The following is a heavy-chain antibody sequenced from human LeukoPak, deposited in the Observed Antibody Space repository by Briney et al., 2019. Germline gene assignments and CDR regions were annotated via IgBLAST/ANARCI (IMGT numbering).Heavy chain of an antibody. V-gene: IGHV3-15*01. CDR1: GFTFSNAW. CDR3: TTDHSPEYYYGSDAFDI. Sequence: GGSLRLSCAASGFTFSNAWMSWVRQAPGKGLEWVGRIKSKTDGGTTDYAAPVKGRFTISRDDSKNTLYLQMNSLKTEDTAVYYCTTDHSPEYYYGSDAFDIWGQGTMVTVSS. CDR2: IKSKTDGGTT. J-gene: IGHJ3*02. D-gene: IGHD3-10*01.